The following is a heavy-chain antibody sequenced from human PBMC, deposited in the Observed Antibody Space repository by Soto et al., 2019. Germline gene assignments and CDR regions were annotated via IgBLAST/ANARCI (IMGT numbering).Heavy chain of an antibody. CDR3: ARMDRSGYYSGVGFDY. V-gene: IGHV1-46*01. D-gene: IGHD3-22*01. CDR1: GYTFTSYY. CDR2: INPLSGST. J-gene: IGHJ4*02. Sequence: ASVKVSCKASGYTFTSYYIHWVRQAPGQGLEWMGIINPLSGSTAYAQKFQGRVTMTRNTSTSTAYMELSSLRSEDTAVYYCARMDRSGYYSGVGFDYWGQGTLVTVSS.